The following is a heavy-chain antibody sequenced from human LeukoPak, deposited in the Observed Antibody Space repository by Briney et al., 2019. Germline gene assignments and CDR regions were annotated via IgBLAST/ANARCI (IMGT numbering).Heavy chain of an antibody. Sequence: PGGSLRLSCAASGFTFSSYAMSWVRQAPGKGLEWVSAISGSGGSTYYADSVKGRFTISRDNARHSLYLQMNSLRPEDTALYYCTKEYLGATMGGQRADYWGQGTLVTVSS. V-gene: IGHV3-23*01. D-gene: IGHD3-16*01. CDR3: TKEYLGATMGGQRADY. J-gene: IGHJ4*02. CDR2: ISGSGGST. CDR1: GFTFSSYA.